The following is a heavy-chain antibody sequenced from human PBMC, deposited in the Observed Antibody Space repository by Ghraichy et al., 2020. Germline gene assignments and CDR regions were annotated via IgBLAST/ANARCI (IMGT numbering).Heavy chain of an antibody. D-gene: IGHD2-2*01. CDR3: ARSTLGYCNSTNCNTYNDH. V-gene: IGHV4-61*02. CDR1: GGSITTNHHY. J-gene: IGHJ4*02. Sequence: SETLSLTCTVSGGSITTNHHYWNWIRQPAGSGLEWIGLIDATESAKYNPSLKPRVTMSIDGSKNQFSLNLRSVTAADTAVYYCARSTLGYCNSTNCNTYNDHWGQGTLVTVSS. CDR2: IDATESA.